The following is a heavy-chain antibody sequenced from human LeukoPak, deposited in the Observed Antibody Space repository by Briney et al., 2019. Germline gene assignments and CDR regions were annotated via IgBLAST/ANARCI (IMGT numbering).Heavy chain of an antibody. CDR3: ARAPSGCGGTCPFDS. CDR1: GFTFSTYA. CDR2: ISISGGSA. Sequence: GGSLRLSCAASGFTFSTYAMSWVRQAPGKGLEWVSGISISGGSAYYADSVKGRFTISRDNSKNTLYLQMNRLRAEDTAVYYCARAPSGCGGTCPFDSWGQGTLVTVSS. J-gene: IGHJ4*02. D-gene: IGHD2-15*01. V-gene: IGHV3-23*01.